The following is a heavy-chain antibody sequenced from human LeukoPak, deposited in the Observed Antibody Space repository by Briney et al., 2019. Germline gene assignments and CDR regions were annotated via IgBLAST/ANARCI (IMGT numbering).Heavy chain of an antibody. CDR1: GFTFNSYG. Sequence: GGSLRLSCAASGFTFNSYGIHWVRQAPGKGLEWVAVISDDGRTTYYADSVKGRFTISRDNSKNSLYLQMNSLRAEDTAVYYCARRLGLGFGEYSNNWFDPWGQGTLVTVSS. D-gene: IGHD3-10*01. CDR2: ISDDGRTT. CDR3: ARRLGLGFGEYSNNWFDP. V-gene: IGHV3-30*03. J-gene: IGHJ5*02.